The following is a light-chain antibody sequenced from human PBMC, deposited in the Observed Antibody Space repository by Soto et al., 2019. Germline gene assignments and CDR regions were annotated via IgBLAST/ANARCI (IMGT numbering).Light chain of an antibody. CDR1: QSISSY. V-gene: IGKV1-39*01. CDR2: AAA. J-gene: IGKJ1*01. Sequence: DIQMTQSPSSLSASLGDRVTITCRARQSISSYLNWLQQKPGKAPKLLIYAAASLHSGVPSRFSGSGSGTDFTLTISSLQPEDFATYYCQQSYSTPPWTFGQGTKVDIK. CDR3: QQSYSTPPWT.